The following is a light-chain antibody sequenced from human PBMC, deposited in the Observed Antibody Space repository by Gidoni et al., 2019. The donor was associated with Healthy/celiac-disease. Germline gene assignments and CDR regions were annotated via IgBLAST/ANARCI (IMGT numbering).Light chain of an antibody. V-gene: IGKV3-20*01. CDR1: QSVSSSY. Sequence: EIVLTQSPGTLSFAPGERATFSCRASQSVSSSYLAWYQQKPGQAPRLLIYGASSRATGIPDRFSGSGSGTDFTLTISRLEPEDFAVYYCQQYGSSPGSFGQGTKLEIK. CDR2: GAS. CDR3: QQYGSSPGS. J-gene: IGKJ2*04.